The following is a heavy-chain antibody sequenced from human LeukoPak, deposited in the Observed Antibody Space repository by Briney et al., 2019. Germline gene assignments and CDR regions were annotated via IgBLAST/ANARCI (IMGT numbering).Heavy chain of an antibody. V-gene: IGHV4-59*12. Sequence: SETLSLTCTVSGGSMSTYYWSWIRQPPGKGLEWIGYIYYSGSTNYNPSLKSRVTISVDTSKNQFSLKLSSVTAADTAVYSCARLLRYFDWSKDRPDAFDIWGQGTMVTVSS. CDR1: GGSMSTYY. J-gene: IGHJ3*02. D-gene: IGHD3-9*01. CDR3: ARLLRYFDWSKDRPDAFDI. CDR2: IYYSGST.